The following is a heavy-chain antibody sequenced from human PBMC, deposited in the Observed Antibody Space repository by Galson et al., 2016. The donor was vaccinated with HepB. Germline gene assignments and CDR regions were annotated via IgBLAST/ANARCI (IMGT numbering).Heavy chain of an antibody. Sequence: ETLSLTCSVSGVSISSYYWNWIRQTAGKGLEWIGRIYISGSTNYNPSLKSRVTMSLDTSKNQFSLNLESVTAADAAVYYCARAGGFDYHFENWGQGILVTVSS. D-gene: IGHD5-12*01. CDR2: IYISGST. V-gene: IGHV4-4*07. CDR3: ARAGGFDYHFEN. CDR1: GVSISSYY. J-gene: IGHJ4*02.